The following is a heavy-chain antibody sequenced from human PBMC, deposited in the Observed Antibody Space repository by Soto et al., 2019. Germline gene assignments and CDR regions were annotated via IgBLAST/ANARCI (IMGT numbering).Heavy chain of an antibody. J-gene: IGHJ4*02. D-gene: IGHD1-26*01. CDR2: IYYIGTT. CDR1: GGSIISSRNY. CDR3: ARHLDSGTYLFDV. Sequence: SRTPYLTCTVSGGSIISSRNYWGWISQSPRKGLEWIGSIYYIGTTYYSPSLKSRVTISVDTSKNQFSLKLSSVTAADTAVYYWARHLDSGTYLFDVCVQGTMVRGSS. V-gene: IGHV4-39*01.